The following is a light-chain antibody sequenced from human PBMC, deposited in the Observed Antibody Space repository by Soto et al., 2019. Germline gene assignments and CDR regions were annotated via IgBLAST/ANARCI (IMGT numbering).Light chain of an antibody. CDR1: QGISNY. V-gene: IGKV1-27*01. J-gene: IGKJ1*01. CDR2: AAS. CDR3: QKYNSAPLA. Sequence: DIHLTQSPSSLSASVGDRVTITCWASQGISNYLAWYQQKPGRVPKLLIYAASSMQSGVPSRFSGSGSGTDFTLTISSLQPEDVATDYCQKYNSAPLAFGLGTKVEIK.